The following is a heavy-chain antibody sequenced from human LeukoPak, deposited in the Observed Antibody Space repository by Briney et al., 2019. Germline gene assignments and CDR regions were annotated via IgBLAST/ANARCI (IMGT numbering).Heavy chain of an antibody. J-gene: IGHJ5*02. Sequence: GGSLRLSCTASGFRFGDYRMHWVRQAPGKGLESVSRINKDGSDINYADFVEGRFTVSRDNAKNTLYLQMNSLTAEDTAVYYCTREMIFYCDINSCQWWFDPWGQGTLVTVSS. D-gene: IGHD3/OR15-3a*01. CDR1: GFRFGDYR. CDR2: INKDGSDI. V-gene: IGHV3-74*01. CDR3: TREMIFYCDINSCQWWFDP.